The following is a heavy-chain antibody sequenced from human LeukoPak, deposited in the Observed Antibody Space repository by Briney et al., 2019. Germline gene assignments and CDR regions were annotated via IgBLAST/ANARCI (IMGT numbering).Heavy chain of an antibody. Sequence: ASVKVSCKASGYTFTSYGISWVRQAPGQGLEWMGWINPNSGGTNYAQKFQGRVTMTRDTSISTAYMELSRLRSDDTAVYYCARGRSIAAAGPGWFDPWGQGTLVTVSS. CDR3: ARGRSIAAAGPGWFDP. D-gene: IGHD6-13*01. V-gene: IGHV1-2*02. CDR1: GYTFTSYG. CDR2: INPNSGGT. J-gene: IGHJ5*02.